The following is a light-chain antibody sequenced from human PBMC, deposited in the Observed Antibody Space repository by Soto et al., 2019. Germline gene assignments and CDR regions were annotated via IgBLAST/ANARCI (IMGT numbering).Light chain of an antibody. CDR3: QQYDNFPPIT. J-gene: IGKJ5*01. CDR2: DAS. V-gene: IGKV1-33*01. CDR1: QDISNY. Sequence: DIQMTQSPSSLSASVGDRVTITCQASQDISNYLNWYQQKPGKAPKLLMFDASNLEPGVPSRFSGSGSGTDFTLTISSLQPEDVATYFCQQYDNFPPITFGQGTRLEIK.